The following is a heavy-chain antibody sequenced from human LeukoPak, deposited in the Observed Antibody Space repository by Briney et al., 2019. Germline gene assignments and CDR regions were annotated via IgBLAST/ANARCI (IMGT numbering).Heavy chain of an antibody. CDR1: GGSISSGDHY. Sequence: SETLSLTCTVSGGSISSGDHYWSWIRQPPGKGLEWIGYIYYSGSTYYNPSLKSRVIISVDTSKNQFSLKLSSVTAADTAVYYCARDGYSYGYTLDYWVQGTLVTVSS. CDR2: IYYSGST. J-gene: IGHJ4*02. D-gene: IGHD5-18*01. CDR3: ARDGYSYGYTLDY. V-gene: IGHV4-30-4*01.